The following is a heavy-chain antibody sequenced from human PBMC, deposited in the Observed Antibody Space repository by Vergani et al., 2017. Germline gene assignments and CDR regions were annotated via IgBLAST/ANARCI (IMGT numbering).Heavy chain of an antibody. CDR1: GGSFSGYY. V-gene: IGHV4-34*01. CDR3: ASHTAITMVRGVIDY. D-gene: IGHD3-10*01. Sequence: QVQLQQWGAGLLKPSETLSLTCAVYGGSFSGYYWSWIRQPPGKGLEWIGEINHSGSTNYNPSLKSRVTISVDTSKNQFSLKLSSVTAEDTAVYYCASHTAITMVRGVIDYWGQGTLVTVSS. J-gene: IGHJ4*02. CDR2: INHSGST.